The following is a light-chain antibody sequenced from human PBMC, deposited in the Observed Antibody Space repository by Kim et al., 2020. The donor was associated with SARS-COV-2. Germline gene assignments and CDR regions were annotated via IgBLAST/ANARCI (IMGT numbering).Light chain of an antibody. Sequence: SYELTQPPSVSVSPGQTASFTCSGDKLGDKYACWYQQKPGQSPVLVIYQDSKRPSGIPERFSGSNSGNTATLTISGTQAMDEADYYCQAWDSSGVFGGGTQLTVL. CDR1: KLGDKY. CDR3: QAWDSSGV. J-gene: IGLJ3*02. CDR2: QDS. V-gene: IGLV3-1*01.